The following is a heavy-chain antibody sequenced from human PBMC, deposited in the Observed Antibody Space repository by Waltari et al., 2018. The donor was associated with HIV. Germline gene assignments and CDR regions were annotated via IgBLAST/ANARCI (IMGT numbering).Heavy chain of an antibody. Sequence: SGGTNYAQKFQGRVTMTRDTSISTAYMELSRLRSDDTAVYYCARDSWELAYWGQGTLVTVSS. V-gene: IGHV1-2*02. D-gene: IGHD1-26*01. J-gene: IGHJ4*02. CDR2: SGGT. CDR3: ARDSWELAY.